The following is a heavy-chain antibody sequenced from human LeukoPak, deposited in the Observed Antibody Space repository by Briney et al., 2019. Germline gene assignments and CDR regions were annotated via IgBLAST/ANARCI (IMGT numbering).Heavy chain of an antibody. V-gene: IGHV1-18*01. Sequence: ASVKVSCKASGYTFTNYGISWVRQAPGQGLEWMGWISAYTGNTNYAQKLQGRVTMTTDTSTSTAYMELRSLRPDDTAVYYCARDGITMDRGVIIAAVDYWGQGTLVTVSS. D-gene: IGHD3-10*01. CDR2: ISAYTGNT. CDR3: ARDGITMDRGVIIAAVDY. CDR1: GYTFTNYG. J-gene: IGHJ4*02.